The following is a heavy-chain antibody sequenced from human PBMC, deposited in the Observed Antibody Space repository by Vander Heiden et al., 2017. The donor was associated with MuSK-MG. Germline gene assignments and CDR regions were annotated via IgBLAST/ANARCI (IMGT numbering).Heavy chain of an antibody. CDR3: AKVAYSGSYSTWPNWFDP. V-gene: IGHV3-23*01. CDR1: GFTFSSDA. CDR2: ISGSGGST. J-gene: IGHJ5*02. Sequence: EVQLLESGGGLVQPGGSLRLSCAASGFTFSSDAMSGVRQAPGKGLEWVSAISGSGGSTYYADSVKGRFTISRDNSNNTLYLQMNSLRAEDTAVYYCAKVAYSGSYSTWPNWFDPWGQGTLVAVSS. D-gene: IGHD1-26*01.